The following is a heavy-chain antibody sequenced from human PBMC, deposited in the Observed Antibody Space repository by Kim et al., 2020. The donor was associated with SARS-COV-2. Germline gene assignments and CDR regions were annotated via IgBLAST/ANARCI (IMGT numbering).Heavy chain of an antibody. CDR3: AKSKITMFQGVLYGMDV. V-gene: IGHV3-9*01. Sequence: GGSLRLSCAASGFTFDDYAMHWVRQAPGKGLEWVSGISWNSGTIGCADSVKGRFTISRDNAKNSLYLQMNSLRTEDTALYYCAKSKITMFQGVLYGMDV. CDR2: ISWNSGTI. J-gene: IGHJ6*01. D-gene: IGHD3-10*01. CDR1: GFTFDDYA.